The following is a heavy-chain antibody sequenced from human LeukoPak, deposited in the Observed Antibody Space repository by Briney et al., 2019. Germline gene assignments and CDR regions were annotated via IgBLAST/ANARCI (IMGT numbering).Heavy chain of an antibody. CDR3: ARTVTGSTATGFDY. Sequence: SETLSLTCTVSDYSISSPYYWGWIRQPPGKGLEWIGSIYRNGDTYYNPSLKSRVTISVDTSKNQFSLNLSSVTAADTAVYYCARTVTGSTATGFDYWGQGTLVTVSS. V-gene: IGHV4-38-2*02. J-gene: IGHJ4*02. CDR2: IYRNGDT. D-gene: IGHD3-10*01. CDR1: DYSISSPYY.